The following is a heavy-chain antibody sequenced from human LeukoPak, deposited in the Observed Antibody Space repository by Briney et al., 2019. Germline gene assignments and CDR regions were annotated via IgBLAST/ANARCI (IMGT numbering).Heavy chain of an antibody. Sequence: PSETLSLTCAVYGGSFSGYYWSWTRQPPGKGLEWIGEINHSGSTNYNPSLKSRVTISVDTSKNQFSLKLSSVTAADTAVYYCARGSGYYRFFDYWGQGTLVTVSS. CDR1: GGSFSGYY. D-gene: IGHD3-22*01. CDR3: ARGSGYYRFFDY. CDR2: INHSGST. V-gene: IGHV4-34*01. J-gene: IGHJ4*02.